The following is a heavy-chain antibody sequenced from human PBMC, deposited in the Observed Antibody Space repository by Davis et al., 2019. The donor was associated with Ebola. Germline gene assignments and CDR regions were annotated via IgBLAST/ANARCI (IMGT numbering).Heavy chain of an antibody. D-gene: IGHD5-18*01. CDR2: IPSGGSI. J-gene: IGHJ4*02. CDR3: ARPTEGGYNYGEFFLNY. CDR1: GFTVNSNH. Sequence: GGSLRLSCAASGFTVNSNHISWVRQAPGKGLEWVSVIPSGGSIYYADSVKGRFTISRDNFKNTLFLQMNSLRAEDTAVYYCARPTEGGYNYGEFFLNYWGQGTPVTVSS. V-gene: IGHV3-53*01.